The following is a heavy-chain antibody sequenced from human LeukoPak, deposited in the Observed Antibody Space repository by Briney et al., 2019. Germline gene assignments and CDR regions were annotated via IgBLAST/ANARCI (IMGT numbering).Heavy chain of an antibody. CDR1: GFTFSSYW. Sequence: GGSLRLSCAASGFTFSSYWMSWVRQAPGKGLEWVANMNQGGSEKYYVDSVKGRFTISRDNAENSLYLQMNSLRAEDTAVYYCTKSLYWYFDLWGRGTLVTVSS. CDR3: TKSLYWYFDL. V-gene: IGHV3-7*01. J-gene: IGHJ2*01. CDR2: MNQGGSEK.